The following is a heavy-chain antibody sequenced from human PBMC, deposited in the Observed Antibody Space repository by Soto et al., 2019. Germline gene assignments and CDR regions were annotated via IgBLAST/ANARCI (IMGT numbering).Heavy chain of an antibody. CDR2: IYYTGNT. V-gene: IGHV4-39*01. D-gene: IGHD2-15*01. CDR3: ASEVXSTDGMDV. J-gene: IGHJ6*02. CDR1: GDSSVSSSSYY. Sequence: ETLSLTCTVSGDSSVSSSSYYWGWIRQPPGKGLEWIGSIYYTGNTFYSPSFRSRLTISVDTSKSQFSMKLSSVTAADTATYYCASEVXSTDGMDVWGQGTTVTVSS.